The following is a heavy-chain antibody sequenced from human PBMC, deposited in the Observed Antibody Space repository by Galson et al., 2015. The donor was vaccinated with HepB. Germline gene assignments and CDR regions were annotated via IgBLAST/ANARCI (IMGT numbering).Heavy chain of an antibody. CDR3: ARDYDILTGYYLGDAFDI. Sequence: VKVSCKASGYTFTSYAMHWVRQAPGQRLEWMGWINAGNGNTKYSQKFQGRVTITRDTSASTAYMELSSLRSEDTAVYYCARDYDILTGYYLGDAFDIWGQGTMVTVSS. J-gene: IGHJ3*02. V-gene: IGHV1-3*01. D-gene: IGHD3-9*01. CDR1: GYTFTSYA. CDR2: INAGNGNT.